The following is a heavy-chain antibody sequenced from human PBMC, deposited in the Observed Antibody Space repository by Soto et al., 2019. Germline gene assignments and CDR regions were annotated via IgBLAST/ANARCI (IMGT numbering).Heavy chain of an antibody. D-gene: IGHD1-7*01. Sequence: ASVKVSCKASGYTFTSYYMHWVRQAPGQGLEWMGIINPSGGSTSYAQKFQGRVTMTRDTSTSTVYMELSSLRSEDTAVYYCARDLDGITGTTLVNLDYWGQGTLVTVSS. J-gene: IGHJ4*02. CDR3: ARDLDGITGTTLVNLDY. CDR2: INPSGGST. CDR1: GYTFTSYY. V-gene: IGHV1-46*03.